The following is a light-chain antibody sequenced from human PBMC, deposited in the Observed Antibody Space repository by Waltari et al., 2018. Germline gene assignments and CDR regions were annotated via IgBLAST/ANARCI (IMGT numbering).Light chain of an antibody. CDR3: QAWDSNTGYV. CDR2: QDS. V-gene: IGLV3-1*01. J-gene: IGLJ1*01. Sequence: SYELTQPPSVSVSPGQTASITCSGDNLGDKYVCWYQQKPGQSPVLVIYQDSRRPSGFPERFPGANSGNTATLTISGTQAMDEADYYCQAWDSNTGYVFGTGTKVTVL. CDR1: NLGDKY.